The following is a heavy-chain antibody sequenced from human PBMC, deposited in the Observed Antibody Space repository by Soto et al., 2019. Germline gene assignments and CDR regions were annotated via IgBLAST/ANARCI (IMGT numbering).Heavy chain of an antibody. CDR3: GRSVRGHVVKYFDY. CDR2: THYRSKWYN. CDR1: GDTVSSNSAA. V-gene: IGHV6-1*01. D-gene: IGHD3-10*01. Sequence: SQTLSLTCAISGDTVSSNSAAWNWIRQSPSRGLEWLGRTHYRSKWYNDYAVSVKSRITINPDTSKNQFSLQLNSVTPEDTAVYYCGRSVRGHVVKYFDYWGQGTLVNVSS. J-gene: IGHJ4*02.